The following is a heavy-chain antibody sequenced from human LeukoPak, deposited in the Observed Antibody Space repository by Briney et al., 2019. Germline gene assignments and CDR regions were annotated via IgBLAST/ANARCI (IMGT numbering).Heavy chain of an antibody. Sequence: PSETLSLTCTVSGGSISSYYWSWIRQPAGKGLEWIGRIYASGSTNYNPSLRSRVTMSVDTPKNQFSLKLTSVTAADTAVYYCAREYSSSSGKNTFDIWGQGTMVTVPS. CDR1: GGSISSYY. D-gene: IGHD6-6*01. CDR2: IYASGST. J-gene: IGHJ3*02. V-gene: IGHV4-4*07. CDR3: AREYSSSSGKNTFDI.